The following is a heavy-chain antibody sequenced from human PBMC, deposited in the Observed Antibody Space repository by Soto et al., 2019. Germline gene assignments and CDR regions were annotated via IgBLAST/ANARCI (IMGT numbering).Heavy chain of an antibody. CDR2: ISAYNGNT. D-gene: IGHD3-16*01. V-gene: IGHV1-18*01. Sequence: QVQLVQSGAEVKKPGASVKVSFKASGYNFTNFDISWVRKAPGQGIEWMGWISAYNGNTNYAQKFQGRVTMTTDTSTSTAYMEVRSLRFDDTAVYYWARGGTPIDYWGQGTLVTVSS. CDR1: GYNFTNFD. J-gene: IGHJ4*02. CDR3: ARGGTPIDY.